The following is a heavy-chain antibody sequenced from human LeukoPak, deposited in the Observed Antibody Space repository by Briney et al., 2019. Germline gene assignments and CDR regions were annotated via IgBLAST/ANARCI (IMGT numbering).Heavy chain of an antibody. D-gene: IGHD1-26*01. V-gene: IGHV4-59*01. J-gene: IGHJ4*02. CDR1: GGSISSYY. CDR2: IYYSGST. Sequence: PSETLSPTCTVSGGSISSYYWSWIRQPPGKGLEWIGYIYYSGSTNYNPSLKSRVTISVDTSKNQFSLKLSSVTAADTAVNYCARQMEVVGATFFDYWGQGTLVTVSS. CDR3: ARQMEVVGATFFDY.